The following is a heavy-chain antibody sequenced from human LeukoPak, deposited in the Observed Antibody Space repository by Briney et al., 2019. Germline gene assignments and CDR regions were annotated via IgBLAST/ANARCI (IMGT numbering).Heavy chain of an antibody. J-gene: IGHJ3*02. CDR1: GFTFDDYA. CDR3: AKDDAFDI. Sequence: PGRSLRLSCAASGFTFDDYAMHWVRQAPGKGLGWVSGISWNSGSIGYADSVKGRFTISRDNAKNSLYLQMNSLRAEDTALYYCAKDDAFDIWGQGTMVNVSS. CDR2: ISWNSGSI. V-gene: IGHV3-9*01.